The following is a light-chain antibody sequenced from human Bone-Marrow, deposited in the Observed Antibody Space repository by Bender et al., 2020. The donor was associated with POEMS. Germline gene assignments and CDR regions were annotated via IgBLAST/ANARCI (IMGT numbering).Light chain of an antibody. J-gene: IGLJ2*01. V-gene: IGLV1-44*01. CDR2: SSH. Sequence: QSVLTQPPSASGTPGQRVTISCSGGSSNIGAHAVNWYQHLPGTAPKLLIYSSHRRPSEVPDRLSGPRSGTSASLAISGLQAEEVADYYCQSSDSGLGGSVVFGGGTKLSIL. CDR1: SSNIGAHA. CDR3: QSSDSGLGGSVV.